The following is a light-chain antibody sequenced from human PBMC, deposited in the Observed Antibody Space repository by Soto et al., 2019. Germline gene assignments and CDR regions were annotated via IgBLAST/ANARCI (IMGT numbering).Light chain of an antibody. CDR3: QQYFTTPIT. CDR1: QIVLDSSNNKNY. CDR2: WAS. J-gene: IGKJ5*01. V-gene: IGKV4-1*01. Sequence: DIVMTQSPDSLAVSLVESATSNCKSSQIVLDSSNNKNYIAWYQQKPGQPPKLLIYWASTRESGVHDRFSGSGSGTDFTPTISTLQAEDVAIYHCQQYFTTPITFGQGTRLEIK.